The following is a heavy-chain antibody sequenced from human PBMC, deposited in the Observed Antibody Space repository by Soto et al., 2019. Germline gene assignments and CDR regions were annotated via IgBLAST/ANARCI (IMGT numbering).Heavy chain of an antibody. V-gene: IGHV1-8*01. Sequence: GASVKVSCKASGYTFTSYDINWVRQATGQGLEWMGWMNPNSGNTGYAQKFQGRVTMTRNTSISTAYMELSSLRSEDTAVYYCARGIYRELTPDYWGQGTLVTVSS. CDR1: GYTFTSYD. CDR3: ARGIYRELTPDY. CDR2: MNPNSGNT. J-gene: IGHJ4*02. D-gene: IGHD3-10*01.